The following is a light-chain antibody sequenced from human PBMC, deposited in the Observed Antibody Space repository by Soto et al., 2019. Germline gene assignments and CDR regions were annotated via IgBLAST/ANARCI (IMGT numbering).Light chain of an antibody. J-gene: IGKJ4*01. CDR2: GAA. Sequence: EIVMTQSPATLSVSPGERATLSCRASQSVSSNLAWYQQKPGQAPRLLIYGAATRATGIPARFSGSGSGTEFTLTISSLQSEDFAVYYCQQYNTWLTFGGGTKVEIK. CDR3: QQYNTWLT. CDR1: QSVSSN. V-gene: IGKV3-15*01.